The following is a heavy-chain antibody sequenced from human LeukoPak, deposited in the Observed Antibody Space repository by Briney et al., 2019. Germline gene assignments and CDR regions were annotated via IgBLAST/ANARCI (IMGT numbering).Heavy chain of an antibody. V-gene: IGHV4-61*08. D-gene: IGHD2/OR15-2a*01. J-gene: IGHJ4*02. Sequence: SETLSLTCTVSGGSISSGGYYWSWIRQHPGKGLEWIAYISDIGSINYNPSLKSRVTISLDTSKNQFSLKLSSVTAADTAVYYCAGHHPRNTVDFWGQGTLVTVSS. CDR1: GGSISSGGYY. CDR3: AGHHPRNTVDF. CDR2: ISDIGSI.